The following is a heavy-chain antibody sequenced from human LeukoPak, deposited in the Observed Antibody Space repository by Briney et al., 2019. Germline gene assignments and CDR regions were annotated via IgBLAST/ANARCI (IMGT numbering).Heavy chain of an antibody. J-gene: IGHJ4*02. CDR1: GGSISSDNW. V-gene: IGHV4-4*02. CDR2: IHRSGST. Sequence: SETLSLPCSVSGGSISSDNWWNWIRQPPGKGLEWIGEIHRSGSTNCNPSLKSRVTISLDKSKNQFSLKVSSVTAADTAVYYCARRDYYGSTGYWYSWGQGTPVTVSS. D-gene: IGHD3-22*01. CDR3: ARRDYYGSTGYWYS.